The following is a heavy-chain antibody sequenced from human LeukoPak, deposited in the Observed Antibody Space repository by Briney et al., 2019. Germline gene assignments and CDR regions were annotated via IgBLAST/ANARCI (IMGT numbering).Heavy chain of an antibody. J-gene: IGHJ5*02. CDR2: IYPGDSDT. D-gene: IGHD6-13*01. CDR1: GYSFTSYW. Sequence: GESLKISCKGSGYSFTSYWIGWVRQMPGKGLEWMGIIYPGDSDTRYSPSFQGQVTISADKSISTAYLQWSSLKASDTAMYYCARLGSSSWYRGDWFDPWGQGTLVTVSS. CDR3: ARLGSSSWYRGDWFDP. V-gene: IGHV5-51*01.